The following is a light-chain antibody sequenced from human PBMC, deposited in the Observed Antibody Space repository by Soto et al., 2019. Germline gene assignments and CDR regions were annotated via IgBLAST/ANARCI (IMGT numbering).Light chain of an antibody. J-gene: IGKJ2*01. CDR2: GAS. V-gene: IGKV1-5*03. Sequence: DIQMTQSPSTLSASAGDRVTITCRASQNISFWLAWYQQKPGRAPKILIYGASTLQAGVPPRVSGSGSGTEFTLTINSLQPDDFATYYCLQYAGFSPYTFGQGTKLEMK. CDR3: LQYAGFSPYT. CDR1: QNISFW.